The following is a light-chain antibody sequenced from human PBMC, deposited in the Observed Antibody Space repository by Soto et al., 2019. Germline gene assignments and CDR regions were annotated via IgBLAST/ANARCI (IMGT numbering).Light chain of an antibody. V-gene: IGKV1-33*01. CDR3: QQYENIPT. CDR1: QHIGNY. J-gene: IGKJ5*01. Sequence: DIQMTQSPSSLSASVGDRVTITCGASQHIGNYLAWFQQKPGTVPKLLIYDASNLEAGVPSRFRGSGSGKDFTFTISRMKPEDIATYYCQQYENIPTFGQGTRLEIK. CDR2: DAS.